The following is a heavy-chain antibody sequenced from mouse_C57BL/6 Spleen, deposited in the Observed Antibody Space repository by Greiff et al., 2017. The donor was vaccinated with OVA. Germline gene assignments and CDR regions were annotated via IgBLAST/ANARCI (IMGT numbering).Heavy chain of an antibody. CDR3: GRGNGYDDWFAY. D-gene: IGHD2-2*01. CDR2: IDPANGNT. Sequence: EVKLMESVAELVRPGASVKLSCTASGFNIKNTYMHWVKQRPEQGLEWIGRIDPANGNTKYAPKFQGKATITADTSSNTAYLQLSSLTSEDTAIYYCGRGNGYDDWFAYWGQGTLVTVSA. V-gene: IGHV14-3*01. J-gene: IGHJ3*01. CDR1: GFNIKNTY.